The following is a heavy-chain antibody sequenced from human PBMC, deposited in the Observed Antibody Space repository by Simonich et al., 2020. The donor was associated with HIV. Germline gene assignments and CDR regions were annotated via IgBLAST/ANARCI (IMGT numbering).Heavy chain of an antibody. V-gene: IGHV5-51*01. Sequence: EVQLVQSGAEVKKPGESLKISCKGSGYSFTSYWIGWVRRMPGKGLEWVGIISPGDSDNRYSPSFQGQVTISADKSNSTAYLQWSSLKASDTAMYYCARRPMVVKAYYFDYWGQGTLVTVSS. CDR2: ISPGDSDN. CDR1: GYSFTSYW. D-gene: IGHD2-15*01. J-gene: IGHJ4*02. CDR3: ARRPMVVKAYYFDY.